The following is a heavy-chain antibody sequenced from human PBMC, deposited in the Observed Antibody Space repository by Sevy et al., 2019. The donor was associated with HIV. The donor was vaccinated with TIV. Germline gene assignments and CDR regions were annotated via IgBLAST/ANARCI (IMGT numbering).Heavy chain of an antibody. Sequence: SQTLSLTCAISGDSVSSNSAAWNWIRQSPSRGLEWLGRTYYRSKWYNDYAVSVKSRITINPDTSKNQFSLQLNSVTPDDTAVYYCARDRIPEATNAGRFDYWGQRTLVTVSS. V-gene: IGHV6-1*01. D-gene: IGHD1-26*01. CDR3: ARDRIPEATNAGRFDY. J-gene: IGHJ4*02. CDR1: GDSVSSNSAA. CDR2: TYYRSKWYN.